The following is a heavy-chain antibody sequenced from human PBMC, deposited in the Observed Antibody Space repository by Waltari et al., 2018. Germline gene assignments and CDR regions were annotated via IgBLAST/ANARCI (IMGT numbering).Heavy chain of an antibody. Sequence: QVQLVESGGGVVQPGRSLRLSCAASGFTFSSYAMHWVRQAPGKGLEWVAVISYDGSNKYYADSVKDRFTISRDNSKNTLYLQMNSLRAEDTAVYYCARDGYWGAAAKYYFDYWGQGTLVTVSS. CDR3: ARDGYWGAAAKYYFDY. CDR2: ISYDGSNK. V-gene: IGHV3-30-3*01. J-gene: IGHJ4*02. CDR1: GFTFSSYA. D-gene: IGHD6-25*01.